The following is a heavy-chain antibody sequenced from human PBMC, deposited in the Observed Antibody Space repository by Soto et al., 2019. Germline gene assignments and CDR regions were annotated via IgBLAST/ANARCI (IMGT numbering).Heavy chain of an antibody. Sequence: PSETLSLTCTVSGGSISSGGYYWSWIRQHPGKGLEWIGYIYYSGSTYYNPSLKSRVTISVDTSKNQFSLKLSSVTAADTAVYYCARGVTMVRGVIHTPDFDYWGQGTLVTGSS. CDR2: IYYSGST. V-gene: IGHV4-31*03. CDR3: ARGVTMVRGVIHTPDFDY. D-gene: IGHD3-10*01. CDR1: GGSISSGGYY. J-gene: IGHJ4*02.